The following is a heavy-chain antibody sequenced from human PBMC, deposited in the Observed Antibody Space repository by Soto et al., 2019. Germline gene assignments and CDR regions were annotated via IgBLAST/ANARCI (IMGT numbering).Heavy chain of an antibody. V-gene: IGHV3-30*18. Sequence: GGCLRLSCAASGFTFSSYGMHWVRQAPGKGLEWVAVISYDGSNKYYADSVKGRFTISRDNSKNTLYLQMNSLRAEDTAVYYCAKGPTGDYYYYGMDVWGQGTTVTVSS. CDR2: ISYDGSNK. J-gene: IGHJ6*02. CDR1: GFTFSSYG. D-gene: IGHD4-17*01. CDR3: AKGPTGDYYYYGMDV.